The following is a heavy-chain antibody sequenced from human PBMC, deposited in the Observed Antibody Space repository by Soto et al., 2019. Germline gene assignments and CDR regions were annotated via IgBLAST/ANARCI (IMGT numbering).Heavy chain of an antibody. J-gene: IGHJ4*02. CDR1: GGSFSGYY. V-gene: IGHV4-34*01. CDR3: ARGVDDFWAFDY. D-gene: IGHD3-3*01. CDR2: INHSGST. Sequence: PSETLSLTCAVYGGSFSGYYWSWIRQPPGKGLEWIGEINHSGSTNYNPSLKSRVTISVDTSKNQFSLKLSSVTAADTAVYYCARGVDDFWAFDYWGQGTLVTSPQ.